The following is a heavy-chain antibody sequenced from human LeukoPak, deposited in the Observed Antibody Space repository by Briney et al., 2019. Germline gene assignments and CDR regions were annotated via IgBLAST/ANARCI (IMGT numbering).Heavy chain of an antibody. CDR3: ARRAGSYLGYCYFDL. J-gene: IGHJ2*01. V-gene: IGHV4-4*09. CDR2: MYTSGSS. D-gene: IGHD1-26*01. CDR1: GGSINNYY. Sequence: SETLSLTCSVSGGSINNYYWTWIRQPPGKGLEWIGYMYTSGSSNYHPSLKSRVTMSIDTSKNQFSLILSSVTASDTATYYCARRAGSYLGYCYFDLWGRGTLVTVSS.